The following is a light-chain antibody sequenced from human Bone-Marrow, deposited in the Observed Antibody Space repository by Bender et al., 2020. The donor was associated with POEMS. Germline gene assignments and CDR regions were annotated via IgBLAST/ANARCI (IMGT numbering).Light chain of an antibody. CDR3: SAWEDVLNVFV. CDR2: INN. CDR1: SSTIAKPP. J-gene: IGLJ3*02. Sequence: QTVLTQPPSASGTPGQRIPISCSGSSSTIAKPPVNTQPPHQPPAPKLLIYINNQRPSGVPDRFSDSKSGTSASLAISGLQSEDEADYYCSAWEDVLNVFVFGGGTKLTVL. V-gene: IGLV1-44*01.